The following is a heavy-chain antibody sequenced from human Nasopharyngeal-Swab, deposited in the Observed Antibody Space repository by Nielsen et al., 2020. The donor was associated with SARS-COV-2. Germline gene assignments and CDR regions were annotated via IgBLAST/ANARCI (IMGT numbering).Heavy chain of an antibody. CDR3: ARAGQIVVVPAATDY. D-gene: IGHD2-2*01. CDR1: GFSFSNYA. J-gene: IGHJ4*02. Sequence: GESLKISCAASGFSFSNYAMSWVRQAPGKGLEWVSGISGSGESTHYADSVKGRFTISGDNSKNTLYLQMNSLRAEDTAVYYCARAGQIVVVPAATDYWGQGTLVTVSS. CDR2: ISGSGEST. V-gene: IGHV3-23*01.